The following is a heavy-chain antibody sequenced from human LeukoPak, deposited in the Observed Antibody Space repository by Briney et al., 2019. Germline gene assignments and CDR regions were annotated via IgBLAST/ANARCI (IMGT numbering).Heavy chain of an antibody. CDR1: GGSISSHY. D-gene: IGHD2-2*01. CDR3: ARAVVPAAIGLEYFDY. V-gene: IGHV4-59*11. CDR2: IYYSGST. J-gene: IGHJ4*02. Sequence: SETLSLTCTVSGGSISSHYWSWIRQPPGKGLEWIGYIYYSGSTNYNPSLKSRVTISVDTSKNQFSLKLSSVIAADTAVYYCARAVVPAAIGLEYFDYWGQGTLVTVSS.